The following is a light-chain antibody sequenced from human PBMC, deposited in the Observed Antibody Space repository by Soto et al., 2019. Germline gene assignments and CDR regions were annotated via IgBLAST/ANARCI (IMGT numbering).Light chain of an antibody. V-gene: IGLV2-11*01. Sequence: QSALTQPRSVSGSPGQSVTISCTGTSSDVGLYNYVSWYQQHPGKAPKLIIYDVSKRPSGVPDRFSGSKSRNTASLTSSGLQAEDEGEYFCCSYGGSYTPYVFGTGTKLAVL. CDR1: SSDVGLYNY. J-gene: IGLJ1*01. CDR2: DVS. CDR3: CSYGGSYTPYV.